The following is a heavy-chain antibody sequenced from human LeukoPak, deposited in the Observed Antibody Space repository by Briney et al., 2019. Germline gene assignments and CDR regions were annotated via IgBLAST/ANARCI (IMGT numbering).Heavy chain of an antibody. Sequence: SQTLSLTCTVSGASISSGGYYWSWIRQHPGKGLEWIGYISYSGSPYYNPSLKSRVTISLDTSKNQFSLKLSSVTAADTAVYYCARGHYYYGSGSDYWGQGTLVTVSS. D-gene: IGHD3-10*01. CDR3: ARGHYYYGSGSDY. CDR1: GASISSGGYY. J-gene: IGHJ4*02. CDR2: ISYSGSP. V-gene: IGHV4-31*03.